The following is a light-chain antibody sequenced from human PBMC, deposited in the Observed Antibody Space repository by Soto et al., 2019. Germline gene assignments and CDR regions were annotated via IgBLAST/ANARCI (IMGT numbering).Light chain of an antibody. V-gene: IGKV1-5*01. CDR2: DAS. J-gene: IGKJ5*01. CDR3: QQYNTYST. CDR1: QSINNL. Sequence: FQMTQSPSTLSASVGDRVTITFRASQSINNLLAWYQQKPGKAPKALIYDASTLRSGVPSRFSGGGSGTEFTLTISSLQPDDFATYYCQQYNTYSTFGQGTRLEIK.